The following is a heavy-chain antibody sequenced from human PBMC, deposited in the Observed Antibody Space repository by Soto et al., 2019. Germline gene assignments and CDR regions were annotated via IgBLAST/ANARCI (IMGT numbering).Heavy chain of an antibody. CDR1: GGTFSTYP. CDR2: IIPLFGTT. V-gene: IGHV1-69*01. D-gene: IGHD6-13*01. CDR3: ARGAPHESSWYFWFAP. J-gene: IGHJ5*02. Sequence: QVQLVQSGAEVRMPGSSVKVSCKASGGTFSTYPINWVRQAPGQGLEWMGGIIPLFGTTNYAQKFKGRVTITADESTSTAYMGRSSLRAGDAAVYSWARGAPHESSWYFWFAPWAQGPLVTVSS.